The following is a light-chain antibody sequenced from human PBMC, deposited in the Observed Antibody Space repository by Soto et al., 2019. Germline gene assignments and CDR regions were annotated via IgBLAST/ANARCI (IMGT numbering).Light chain of an antibody. V-gene: IGLV1-44*01. CDR3: AAWDDRLSDLL. J-gene: IGLJ2*01. CDR2: SNY. CDR1: NSNIGSNP. Sequence: QSFLTQPPSASGTPGRRVTISCSGSNSNIGSNPVHWYQQFPGTAPKVLIYSNYQRPSGVPDRFSGSKSGTSASLAISGLQSEDEADYYCAAWDDRLSDLLFGGGTKVTVL.